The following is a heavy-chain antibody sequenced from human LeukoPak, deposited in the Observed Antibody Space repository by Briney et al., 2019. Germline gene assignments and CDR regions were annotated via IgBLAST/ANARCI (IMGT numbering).Heavy chain of an antibody. D-gene: IGHD5-18*01. CDR2: IWYDGSNK. J-gene: IGHJ6*02. CDR3: ARDFRLWHNWPYYYYDMDV. V-gene: IGHV3-33*01. CDR1: GFTFSSYG. Sequence: GGSLRLSCAASGFTFSSYGMHWVRQAPGKGLEWVAVIWYDGSNKYYADSVKGRFTISRDNSKNTLYLQMNSLRAEDTAVYYCARDFRLWHNWPYYYYDMDVWGQGTTVIVSS.